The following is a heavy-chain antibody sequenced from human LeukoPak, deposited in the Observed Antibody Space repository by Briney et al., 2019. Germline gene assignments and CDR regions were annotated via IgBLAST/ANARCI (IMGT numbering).Heavy chain of an antibody. D-gene: IGHD5-18*01. CDR2: INHSGST. CDR3: ARAATWIQLGRWFDP. V-gene: IGHV4-34*01. CDR1: GGSFSGDY. Sequence: SETLSLTCAVYGGSFSGDYWSWIRQPPGKGLEWIGEINHSGSTNYNPSLKSRVTISVDTSKNQFSLKLSSVTAADTAVYYCARAATWIQLGRWFDPWGQGTLVTVSS. J-gene: IGHJ5*02.